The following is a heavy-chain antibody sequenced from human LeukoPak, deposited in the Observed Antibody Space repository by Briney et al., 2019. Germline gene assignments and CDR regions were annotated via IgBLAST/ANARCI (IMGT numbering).Heavy chain of an antibody. Sequence: GAFLRLSCAASGFTFDDYGMCWLRPAPGKGLEWVSGINWNGGSTGYADSVMGRFTISRDNAKNSLYLQMNSLRAEDTALYYCARGRLTTVTTSYIDVWGKGTTVTVSS. J-gene: IGHJ6*03. CDR3: ARGRLTTVTTSYIDV. CDR1: GFTFDDYG. CDR2: INWNGGST. V-gene: IGHV3-20*04. D-gene: IGHD4-11*01.